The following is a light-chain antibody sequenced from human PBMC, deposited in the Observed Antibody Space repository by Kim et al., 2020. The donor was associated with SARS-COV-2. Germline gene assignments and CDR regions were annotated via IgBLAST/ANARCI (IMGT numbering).Light chain of an antibody. CDR3: EQCYSTPRT. J-gene: IGKJ2*01. CDR1: QSISSY. Sequence: DIQMTQSPSSLSASVGDRVTITCRASQSISSYLNWYQQKPGKAPKLLIYAASSLQSGVPSRFSGSGSGTDFTLTISSLQPEDFATYYCEQCYSTPRTCGQGTRREI. V-gene: IGKV1-39*01. CDR2: AAS.